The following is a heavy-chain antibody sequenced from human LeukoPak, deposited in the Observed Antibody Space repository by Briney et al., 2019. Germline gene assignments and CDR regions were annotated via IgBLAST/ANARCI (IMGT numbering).Heavy chain of an antibody. Sequence: GSLRLSCAASGFTFTTYNMNWVRQAPGKGLEWVSSITSGSSYTDYADSVKGRFTISRDNAKNSLYLQMNSLRAEDTAVYYCARERDNYDILTGHYQYCFDYWGQGTLVTVSS. CDR2: ITSGSSYT. CDR3: ARERDNYDILTGHYQYCFDY. V-gene: IGHV3-21*01. CDR1: GFTFTTYN. J-gene: IGHJ4*02. D-gene: IGHD3-9*01.